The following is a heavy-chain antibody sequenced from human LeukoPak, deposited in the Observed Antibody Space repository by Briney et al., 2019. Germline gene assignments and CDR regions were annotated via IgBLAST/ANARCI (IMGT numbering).Heavy chain of an antibody. CDR3: ARDIAAVRMDV. Sequence: PGTSLRLSCAASGFTFSRHGMHWVRQAPGKGLEWVAVIYYDGSNEYYADSVKGRFTISRDNSRNKNTMYLQMNSLRAEDTAVYHCARDIAAVRMDVWGQGTTVTVSS. V-gene: IGHV3-33*01. CDR2: IYYDGSNE. D-gene: IGHD6-25*01. CDR1: GFTFSRHG. J-gene: IGHJ6*02.